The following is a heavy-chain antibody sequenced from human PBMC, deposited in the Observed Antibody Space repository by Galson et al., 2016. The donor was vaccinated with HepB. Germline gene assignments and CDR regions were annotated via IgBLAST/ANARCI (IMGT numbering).Heavy chain of an antibody. CDR1: GFTFDDSA. CDR2: ISWNSDSL. Sequence: SLRLSCAASGFTFDDSAMHWVRQAPGKGLEWVSGISWNSDSLGYADSVKGRFTISRDNAKNSLHLQMNSLRAEDTALYYCTKDGSDYYGSGTYSSWFDSWGQGILVTVSA. D-gene: IGHD3-10*01. V-gene: IGHV3-9*01. CDR3: TKDGSDYYGSGTYSSWFDS. J-gene: IGHJ5*01.